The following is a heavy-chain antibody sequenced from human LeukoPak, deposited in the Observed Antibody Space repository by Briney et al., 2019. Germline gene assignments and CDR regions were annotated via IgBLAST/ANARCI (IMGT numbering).Heavy chain of an antibody. D-gene: IGHD2-15*01. J-gene: IGHJ5*02. CDR1: GFTFSSYA. Sequence: GGSLRLSCAASGFTFSSYAMHWVRQAPGKGLEWVAVISYDGSNKYYADSVKGRFTISRDNSKNTLYLQMNSLKAEDTAVYYWAKALYWRPDWVGPWGQGTLVTVSS. CDR2: ISYDGSNK. CDR3: AKALYWRPDWVGP. V-gene: IGHV3-30*01.